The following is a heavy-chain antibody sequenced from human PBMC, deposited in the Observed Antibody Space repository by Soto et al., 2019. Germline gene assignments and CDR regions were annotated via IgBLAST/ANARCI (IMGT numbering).Heavy chain of an antibody. V-gene: IGHV2-5*01. Sequence: QITLKESGPTLVKPTQTLTLTCTFSGFSLNTSGMGVGWIRQPPGKALEWLALIYWNDDKRYRPSLNSRLTIAKDTSKSQVVLTVTNVDPVDTATYYCAHTKLVVVLAATHNFDYWGQGILVTVSS. CDR2: IYWNDDK. D-gene: IGHD2-2*01. CDR1: GFSLNTSGMG. J-gene: IGHJ4*01. CDR3: AHTKLVVVLAATHNFDY.